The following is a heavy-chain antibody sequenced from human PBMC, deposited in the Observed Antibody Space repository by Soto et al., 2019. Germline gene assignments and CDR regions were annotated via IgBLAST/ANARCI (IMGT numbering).Heavy chain of an antibody. J-gene: IGHJ6*03. D-gene: IGHD2-2*03. CDR2: ISGSGGSI. CDR3: ARDGGYCSSTSCLRGYYYYYMDV. CDR1: GFTFSGDR. Sequence: GGSLRLSCAASGFTFSGDRRSCNRQAPGKGLEWVSEISGSGGSIYYADSVKGRFTISRDNAKNSLYLQMNSLRAEDTAVYYCARDGGYCSSTSCLRGYYYYYMDVWGKGTTVTAP. V-gene: IGHV3-11*01.